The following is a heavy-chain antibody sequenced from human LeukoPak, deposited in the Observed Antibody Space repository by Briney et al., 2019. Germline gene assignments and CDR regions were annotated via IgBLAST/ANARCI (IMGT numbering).Heavy chain of an antibody. V-gene: IGHV1-46*01. D-gene: IGHD5-12*01. CDR2: INPSGGST. CDR3: ASMEGRSGYDSVYDAFDI. J-gene: IGHJ3*02. Sequence: ASVKVSCKASGYTFTSYYMHWVRQAPGQGLEWMGIINPSGGSTSYAQKFQGRVTMTRDTSTSTVYMELSSLRSEDTAVYYCASMEGRSGYDSVYDAFDIWGQGTMVTVSS. CDR1: GYTFTSYY.